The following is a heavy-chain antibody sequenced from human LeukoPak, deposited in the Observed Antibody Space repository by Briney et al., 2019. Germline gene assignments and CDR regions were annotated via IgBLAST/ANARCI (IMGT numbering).Heavy chain of an antibody. D-gene: IGHD5-18*01. Sequence: GGSLRLSCAASGFTFSSYAIHWVRQAPGKGLEWVAVISYDGSNKYCADSVKGRFTISRDNSKNTLYLQMNSLRAEDTAVYYCARDPGYSYSDYWGQGTLVTVSS. V-gene: IGHV3-30-3*01. J-gene: IGHJ4*02. CDR1: GFTFSSYA. CDR3: ARDPGYSYSDY. CDR2: ISYDGSNK.